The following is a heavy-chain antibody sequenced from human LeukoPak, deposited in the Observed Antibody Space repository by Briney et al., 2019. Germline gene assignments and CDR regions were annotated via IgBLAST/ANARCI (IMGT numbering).Heavy chain of an antibody. Sequence: SETLSLTCSVSGASVNSYSDYWAWIRQTPGRGLEWIGSVYAGGGTYFNPSLETRVSISLDTSKNDFSLRLSSVTAADTAVYYCVRHPAYYFDNWGQGMLVTVSS. CDR1: GASVNSYSDY. CDR3: VRHPAYYFDN. V-gene: IGHV4-39*02. J-gene: IGHJ4*02. CDR2: VYAGGGT.